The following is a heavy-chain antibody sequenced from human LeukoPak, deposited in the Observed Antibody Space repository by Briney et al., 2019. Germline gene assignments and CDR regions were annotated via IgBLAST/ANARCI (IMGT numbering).Heavy chain of an antibody. CDR2: IYYSGST. D-gene: IGHD1-26*01. V-gene: IGHV4-59*08. CDR1: GGSISSYY. CDR3: ARHGYSGSYRAADAFDI. J-gene: IGHJ3*02. Sequence: SETLSLTCTASGGSISSYYWSWIRQPPGKGLEWIGYIYYSGSTNYNPSLKSRVTISVDTSKNQFSLKLSSVTAADTAVYYCARHGYSGSYRAADAFDIWGQGTMVTVSS.